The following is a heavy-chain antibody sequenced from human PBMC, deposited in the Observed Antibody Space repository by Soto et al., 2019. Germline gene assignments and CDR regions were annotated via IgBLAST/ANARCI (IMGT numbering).Heavy chain of an antibody. V-gene: IGHV4-59*01. CDR3: ARDQSFWSGYYTGVFDP. CDR2: IYYSGST. Sequence: SETLSLTCTVSGGSISSYYWSWIRQPPGKGLEWIGYIYYSGSTNYNPSLKSRVTISVDTSKNQFSLKLSSVTAADTAVYYCARDQSFWSGYYTGVFDPWGQGTLVTVS. D-gene: IGHD3-3*01. CDR1: GGSISSYY. J-gene: IGHJ5*02.